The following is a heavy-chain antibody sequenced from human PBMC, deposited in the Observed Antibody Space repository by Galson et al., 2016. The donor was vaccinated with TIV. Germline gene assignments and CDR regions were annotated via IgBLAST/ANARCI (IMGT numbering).Heavy chain of an antibody. D-gene: IGHD3-16*01. Sequence: SLRLSCAATGFTLSSHAMHWVRQAPGKGLEWTAIISHDEXLKYYGDSVKGRFTVSRDLSLNTLYLQIDSLRPEDTARYFCVRGGARGYYYYGLDVWGQGTTVTVSS. J-gene: IGHJ6*02. CDR2: ISHDEXLK. V-gene: IGHV3-30*04. CDR1: GFTLSSHA. CDR3: VRGGARGYYYYGLDV.